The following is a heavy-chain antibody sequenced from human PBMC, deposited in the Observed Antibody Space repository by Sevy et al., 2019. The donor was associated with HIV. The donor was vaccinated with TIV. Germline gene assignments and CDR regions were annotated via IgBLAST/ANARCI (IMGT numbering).Heavy chain of an antibody. CDR2: ISYNGNNK. D-gene: IGHD2-2*01. J-gene: IGHJ6*02. V-gene: IGHV3-30*04. CDR3: AREGLVPTATPDRYYFYGMDI. Sequence: GGSLRLSCAGSGFTFSFYAMHWVRQAPGKGLEWVAVISYNGNNKKYADSVKGRFTISRDNSKNTVYLQMKSLRGEDTAAYYCAREGLVPTATPDRYYFYGMDIWGQGTTVTVSS. CDR1: GFTFSFYA.